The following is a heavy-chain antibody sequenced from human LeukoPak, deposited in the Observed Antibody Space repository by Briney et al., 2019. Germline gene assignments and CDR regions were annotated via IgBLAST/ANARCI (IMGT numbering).Heavy chain of an antibody. J-gene: IGHJ6*02. CDR1: GGSLSNYY. D-gene: IGHD1-14*01. CDR3: ARQPPQYYGMDV. Sequence: KPSETLSLTFTVSGGSLSNYYWSWIRQPAGKGLEWIGRIYTSGSTNYNPSVKSRVTMSVDTSNNQFSLKLTSVTAADTAVYYCARQPPQYYGMDVWGQGTTVTVSS. CDR2: IYTSGST. V-gene: IGHV4-4*07.